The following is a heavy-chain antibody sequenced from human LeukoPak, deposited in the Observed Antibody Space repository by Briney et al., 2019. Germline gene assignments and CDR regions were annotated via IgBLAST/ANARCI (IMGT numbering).Heavy chain of an antibody. CDR2: ISGRSSTI. D-gene: IGHD1-26*01. J-gene: IGHJ4*02. V-gene: IGHV3-48*01. CDR3: ARDRLTSGSYFFDY. Sequence: GESLKISCAASAFTFSDYSMNWVRQAPGKGLGLISYISGRSSTIYYADSVRGRFTISRDNAKNSMYLQMNSLRAEDTAVYYCARDRLTSGSYFFDYWGQGTLVTVSS. CDR1: AFTFSDYS.